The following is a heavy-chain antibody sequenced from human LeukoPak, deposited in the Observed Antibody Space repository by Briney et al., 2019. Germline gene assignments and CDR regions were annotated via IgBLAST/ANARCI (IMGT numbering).Heavy chain of an antibody. J-gene: IGHJ4*02. CDR3: ARGSSNTGFAY. D-gene: IGHD1-14*01. Sequence: GGSLRLSCAGSEFIFSNYWMSWVRQAPGKGLEWVANIKQDGSETYSVDSVKGRFTISRDNAKNSLYLQMNSLRAEDTAIYYCARGSSNTGFAYWGQGTLVTVSS. CDR1: EFIFSNYW. V-gene: IGHV3-7*01. CDR2: IKQDGSET.